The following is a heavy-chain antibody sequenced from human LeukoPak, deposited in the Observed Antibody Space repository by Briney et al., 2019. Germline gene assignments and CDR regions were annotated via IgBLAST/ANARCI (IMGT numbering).Heavy chain of an antibody. V-gene: IGHV4-39*02. CDR2: VYYTGRT. J-gene: IGHJ1*01. CDR1: GDFIRSSSYY. CDR3: ARRRYYDSTGYFE. Sequence: SETLSLTCTVSGDFIRSSSYYWGWIRQPPGKGLEWIGDVYYTGRTYYNPSLKSRVFISTDTSKNYFSLNLNFVTAADTAVYYCARRRYYDSTGYFEWGRGSLVTVSS. D-gene: IGHD3-22*01.